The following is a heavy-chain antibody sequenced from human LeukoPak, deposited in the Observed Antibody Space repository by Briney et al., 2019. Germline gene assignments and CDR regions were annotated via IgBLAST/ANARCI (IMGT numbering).Heavy chain of an antibody. J-gene: IGHJ5*02. CDR3: ARDDPLDKISSGWGP. D-gene: IGHD6-19*01. Sequence: ASVKVSCKASGYTFTFYAIHWVRQAPGQRPEWMGWINTGHGDTKYSQEFQGRVTMTRDTSTSTVYMELSSLRSEDTAVYYCARDDPLDKISSGWGPWGQGTLVTVSS. CDR1: GYTFTFYA. CDR2: INTGHGDT. V-gene: IGHV1-3*03.